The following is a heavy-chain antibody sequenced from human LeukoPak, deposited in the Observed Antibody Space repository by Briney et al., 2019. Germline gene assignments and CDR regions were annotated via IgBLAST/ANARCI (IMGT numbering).Heavy chain of an antibody. Sequence: EASVKVSCKASGGTFSSYGISWVQQAPGQGLEWMGWISAYNGNTNYAQKLQGRVTMTTDTSTSTAYMELRSLRSDDTAVYYCARIDSYGGTGNYWGQGTLVTVS. CDR2: ISAYNGNT. J-gene: IGHJ4*02. CDR3: ARIDSYGGTGNY. V-gene: IGHV1-18*01. D-gene: IGHD4-17*01. CDR1: GGTFSSYG.